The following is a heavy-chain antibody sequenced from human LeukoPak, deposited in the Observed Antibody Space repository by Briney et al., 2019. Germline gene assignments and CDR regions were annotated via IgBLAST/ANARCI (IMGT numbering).Heavy chain of an antibody. Sequence: PGGSLRLSCAASTFTLSTYGMSWVRQAPGKGLEWVSAIGGSSGSTHYADSVKGRFTISRDNAKNSLYLQMNSLRAEDTAVYYCAREPTSYSSGWRNRFFDYWGQGTLVTVSS. D-gene: IGHD6-19*01. CDR1: TFTLSTYG. CDR3: AREPTSYSSGWRNRFFDY. CDR2: IGGSSGST. J-gene: IGHJ4*02. V-gene: IGHV3-23*01.